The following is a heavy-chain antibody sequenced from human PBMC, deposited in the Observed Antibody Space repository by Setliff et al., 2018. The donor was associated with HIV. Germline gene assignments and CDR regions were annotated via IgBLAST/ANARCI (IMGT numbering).Heavy chain of an antibody. CDR3: VVYFIGNGGRGL. CDR1: GGSINYYY. J-gene: IGHJ4*02. Sequence: SETLSLTCTVSGGSINYYYWSWIRQPPGKNPEYIGYIHPSGETYYNPSLRSRVTISLDTSTSQFSLRLNSVTAADTAHYFCVVYFIGNGGRGLWGQGTQVTVSS. CDR2: IHPSGET. D-gene: IGHD2-15*01. V-gene: IGHV4-59*01.